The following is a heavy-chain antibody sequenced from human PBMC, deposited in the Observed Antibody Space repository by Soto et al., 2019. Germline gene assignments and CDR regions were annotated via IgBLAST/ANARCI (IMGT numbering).Heavy chain of an antibody. J-gene: IGHJ6*02. CDR1: GFTFSSYA. CDR3: ARDIRATEAYYYYYYGMDV. CDR2: ISYDGSNK. V-gene: IGHV3-30-3*01. D-gene: IGHD3-3*02. Sequence: GGSLRLSCAASGFTFSSYAMHWVRQAPGKGLEWVAVISYDGSNKYYADSVKGRFTISRDNSKNTLYLQMNSLRAEDTAVYYCARDIRATEAYYYYYYGMDVWGQGTTVTVSS.